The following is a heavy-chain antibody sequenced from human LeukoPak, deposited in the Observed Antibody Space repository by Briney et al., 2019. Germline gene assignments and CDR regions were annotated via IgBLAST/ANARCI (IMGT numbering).Heavy chain of an antibody. CDR1: GVSVSDNYW. CDR3: ATNGYYSIDY. CDR2: IDRSGSA. Sequence: PSETLSLTCVVSGVSVSDNYWWSWVRQPPGKGLEWIGEIDRSGSATYNPSLKSRVTISVDESKKLFFLEVTSVTAADTAVYYCATNGYYSIDYWGQGTLVTVSS. V-gene: IGHV4/OR15-8*01. J-gene: IGHJ4*02. D-gene: IGHD4-17*01.